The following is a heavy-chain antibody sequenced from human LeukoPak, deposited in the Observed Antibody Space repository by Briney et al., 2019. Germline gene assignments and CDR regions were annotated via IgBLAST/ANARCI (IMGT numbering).Heavy chain of an antibody. J-gene: IGHJ2*01. CDR1: GFTFNTYT. CDR3: ARNGPVRHYYFDL. Sequence: GGSLRLSCAASGFTFNTYTMNWVRQAPGRGLEWISAITGGGGSTSYAYSVKGRFTISRDNSKNTVHLQMNSLRAEDTAVYYCARNGPVRHYYFDLWSRGTLVTVSS. V-gene: IGHV3-23*01. D-gene: IGHD3-10*02. CDR2: ITGGGGST.